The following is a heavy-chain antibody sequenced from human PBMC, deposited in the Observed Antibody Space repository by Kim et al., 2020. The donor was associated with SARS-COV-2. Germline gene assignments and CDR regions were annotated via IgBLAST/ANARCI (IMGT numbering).Heavy chain of an antibody. J-gene: IGHJ6*03. Sequence: ASVKVSCKASGYTFTGYYMHWVRQAPGQGLEWMGRINPNSGGTNYAQKFQGRVTMTRDTSISTAYMELSRLRSDDTAVYYCARALDCTGGVCYFGDTYYYYMDVWGKGTTVTVSS. D-gene: IGHD2-8*02. V-gene: IGHV1-2*06. CDR3: ARALDCTGGVCYFGDTYYYYMDV. CDR1: GYTFTGYY. CDR2: INPNSGGT.